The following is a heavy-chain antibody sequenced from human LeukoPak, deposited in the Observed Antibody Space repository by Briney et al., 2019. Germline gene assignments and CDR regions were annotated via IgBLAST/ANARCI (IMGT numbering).Heavy chain of an antibody. CDR3: AKSVSYNVHYFDY. D-gene: IGHD5-24*01. CDR2: ISYDGSNK. J-gene: IGHJ4*02. CDR1: GLTFSSCG. V-gene: IGHV3-30*18. Sequence: GGSLRLSCAASGLTFSSCGMHWVRQAPGKGLEWVAVISYDGSNKNYADSVKGRFTISRDNSKNTLDLQMNSLRAEDTAVYYCAKSVSYNVHYFDYWGQGTLVTVSA.